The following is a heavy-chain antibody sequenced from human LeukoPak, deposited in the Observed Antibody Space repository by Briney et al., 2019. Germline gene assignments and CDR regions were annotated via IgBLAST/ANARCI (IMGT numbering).Heavy chain of an antibody. J-gene: IGHJ4*02. CDR1: GFTFSSNA. Sequence: GASLRLSCAASGFTFSSNAMSWVRQAPEKGLEWVSAISDSGGTTYYADSVKGRFTISRDNSKNTLYPQMNSLRAEDTAVYHCAKAHYDFWSGYPYFDYWGQGMLVTVSS. CDR2: ISDSGGTT. CDR3: AKAHYDFWSGYPYFDY. D-gene: IGHD3-3*01. V-gene: IGHV3-23*01.